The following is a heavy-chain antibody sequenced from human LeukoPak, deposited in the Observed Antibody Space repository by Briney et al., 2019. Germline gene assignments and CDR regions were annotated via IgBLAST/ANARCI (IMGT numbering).Heavy chain of an antibody. CDR3: AKEILRHDNADYGNAFDI. D-gene: IGHD4-17*01. CDR2: IKQDGSEK. CDR1: GFTFSSRDW. V-gene: IGHV3-7*03. J-gene: IGHJ3*02. Sequence: GGSLRLSCVASGFTFSSRDWMTWVRQAPGKGLEWVANIKQDGSEKNYVDSVKGRFTISRDNAKNSVDLQMNSLRAEDTAVCYCAKEILRHDNADYGNAFDIWGQGTMVTVSS.